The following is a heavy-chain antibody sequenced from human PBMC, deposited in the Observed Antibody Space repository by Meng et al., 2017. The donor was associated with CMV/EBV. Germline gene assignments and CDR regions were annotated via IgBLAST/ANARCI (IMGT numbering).Heavy chain of an antibody. Sequence: GESLKISCAACGFTFSSYDMHWVRQATGKGLEWVSAIGTAGDTYYPGSVKGQFTISRENAKNSLYLQMNSLRAEDTAVYYCARDKGEITIFGVVIIFRQGGAFDIWGQGTMVTVSS. CDR3: ARDKGEITIFGVVIIFRQGGAFDI. D-gene: IGHD3-3*01. J-gene: IGHJ3*02. CDR2: IGTAGDT. V-gene: IGHV3-13*03. CDR1: GFTFSSYD.